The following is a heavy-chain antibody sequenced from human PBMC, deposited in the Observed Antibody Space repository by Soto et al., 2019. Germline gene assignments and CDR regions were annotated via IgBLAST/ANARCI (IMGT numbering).Heavy chain of an antibody. Sequence: KPSETLSLTCTVSGGSISSYYWSWIRQPPGKGLEWIGYIYYSGSTNYNPSLKSRVTISVDTSKNQFSLKLSSVTAADTAVYYCARSQILYDYVRTYYNWFDPWGQGTLVTVSS. J-gene: IGHJ5*02. CDR1: GGSISSYY. CDR3: ARSQILYDYVRTYYNWFDP. D-gene: IGHD3-16*01. V-gene: IGHV4-59*01. CDR2: IYYSGST.